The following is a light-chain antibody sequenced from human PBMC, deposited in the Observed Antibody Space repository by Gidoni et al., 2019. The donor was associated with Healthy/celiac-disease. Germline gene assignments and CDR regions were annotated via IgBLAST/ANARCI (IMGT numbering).Light chain of an antibody. J-gene: IGKJ4*01. Sequence: EIVLTQSPATLSLSPGERATLSCRASQSVSSYLAWYQQKPGQAPRLLIYDASNRATGILARLSGSGSGTDFTLTISSLEPEDFAVYYCQQRSNWPLTFGGGTKVEIK. CDR3: QQRSNWPLT. V-gene: IGKV3-11*01. CDR1: QSVSSY. CDR2: DAS.